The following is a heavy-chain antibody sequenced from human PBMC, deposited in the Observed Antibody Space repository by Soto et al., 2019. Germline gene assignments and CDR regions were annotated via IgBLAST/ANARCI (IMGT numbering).Heavy chain of an antibody. D-gene: IGHD6-19*01. V-gene: IGHV4-34*01. CDR2: INHSGST. Sequence: PSETLSLTCAVYGGSFSGYYWSWIRQPPGKGLEWIGEINHSGSTNYNPSLKSRVTISVDTSKNQFSLKLSSVTAADTAVYYCARESIAVAGLYYYYMDVWGKGTTVTVSS. CDR3: ARESIAVAGLYYYYMDV. J-gene: IGHJ6*03. CDR1: GGSFSGYY.